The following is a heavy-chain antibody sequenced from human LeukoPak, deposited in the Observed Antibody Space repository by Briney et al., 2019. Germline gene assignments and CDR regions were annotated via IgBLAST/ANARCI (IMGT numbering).Heavy chain of an antibody. D-gene: IGHD6-6*01. CDR1: GGSISSGDYY. J-gene: IGHJ5*02. V-gene: IGHV4-30-4*01. CDR2: IYYSGST. CDR3: ARERVAARPLAWFDP. Sequence: KPSETLSLTCTVSGGSISSGDYYWSWIRQPPGKGLEWIGYIYYSGSTYYNPSLKSRVTISVDTSKNQFSLKLSSVTAADTAVYYCARERVAARPLAWFDPWGQGTLVTVSS.